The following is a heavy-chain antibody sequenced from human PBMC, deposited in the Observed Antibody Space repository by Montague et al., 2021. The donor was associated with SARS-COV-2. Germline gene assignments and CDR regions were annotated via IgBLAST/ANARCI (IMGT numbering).Heavy chain of an antibody. CDR2: IYSGGSST. CDR1: GFTFSSYS. J-gene: IGHJ6*02. V-gene: IGHV3-23*03. Sequence: SLRLSCAASGFTFSSYSMSWVRQAPGKGLEWVAVIYSGGSSTYYADFVKGRFTISRDNAKNTLYLQMNSLRAEDTAVYYCARDCGYCNADYYYYYGMDVWGQGTTVTVSS. CDR3: ARDCGYCNADYYYYYGMDV. D-gene: IGHD6-25*01.